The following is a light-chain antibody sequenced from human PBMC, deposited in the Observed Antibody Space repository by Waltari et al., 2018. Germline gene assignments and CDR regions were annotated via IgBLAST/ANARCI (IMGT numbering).Light chain of an antibody. CDR2: DAS. CDR1: RAIASK. V-gene: IGKV3-15*01. CDR3: QQFNTGYS. J-gene: IGKJ2*01. Sequence: EIVMTQSPATLSVSPGGGATLSCRASRAIASKVAWYQQRPGQPLRLLIFDASTRATGIPERFSGSWSGPEFTLTISSLQSEDSAVYFCQQFNTGYSFGQGTKLEI.